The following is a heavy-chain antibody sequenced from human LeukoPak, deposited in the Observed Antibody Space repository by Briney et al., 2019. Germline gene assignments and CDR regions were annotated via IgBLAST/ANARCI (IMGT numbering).Heavy chain of an antibody. CDR1: GFTFSNYN. V-gene: IGHV3-21*01. CDR2: ISISSNYI. D-gene: IGHD2-15*01. J-gene: IGHJ4*02. Sequence: GGTLRLFCAASGFTFSNYNMNRVRHAPGNGLEWVSCISISSNYIYYPDSVKGRFTISRDNAKNSLFLQMNSLRAGDTAVYYCARDGGGGLDYWGQGTLVTVSS. CDR3: ARDGGGGLDY.